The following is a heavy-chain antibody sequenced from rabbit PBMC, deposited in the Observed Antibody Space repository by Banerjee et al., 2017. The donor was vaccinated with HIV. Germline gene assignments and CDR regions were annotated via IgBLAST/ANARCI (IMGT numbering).Heavy chain of an antibody. Sequence: QEQLEESGGGLVKPGGTLTLTCKASGFDFSSNAMYWVRQAPGKGLEWIACINTITGDTVYATWAKGRFTISKASWTTVTLQMTSLTAADTASYFCARDLAGVIGWNFNLWGPGTLVTVS. CDR3: ARDLAGVIGWNFNL. CDR2: INTITGDT. J-gene: IGHJ4*01. D-gene: IGHD4-1*01. V-gene: IGHV1S45*01. CDR1: GFDFSSNA.